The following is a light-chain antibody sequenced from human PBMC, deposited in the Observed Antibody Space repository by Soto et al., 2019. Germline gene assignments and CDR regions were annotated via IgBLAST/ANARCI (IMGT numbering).Light chain of an antibody. CDR3: XQYGSSPGT. Sequence: EIVLTQSPGTLSLSPGERATLSCRASQSVLINYFAWYQQTPGQAPRLLIYGASSRATGIPDRFSGSGSGTDFTLSISRLEPEDFXXXXXXQYGSSPGTFGQGTTVEIK. CDR2: GAS. J-gene: IGKJ1*01. CDR1: QSVLINY. V-gene: IGKV3-20*01.